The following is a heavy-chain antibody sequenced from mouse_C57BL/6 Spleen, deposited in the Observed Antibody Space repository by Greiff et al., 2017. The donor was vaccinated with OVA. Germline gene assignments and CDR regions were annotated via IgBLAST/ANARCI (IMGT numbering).Heavy chain of an antibody. D-gene: IGHD2-5*01. CDR3: ARERYSNLYYAMDY. Sequence: QVQLQQSGAELVKPGASVKMSCKASGYTFTSYWITWVKQRPGQGLEWIGDIYPGSGSTNYNEKFKSKATLTVDTSSSTAYMQLSSLTSEDSAVYCGARERYSNLYYAMDYWGQGTSVTVSS. CDR2: IYPGSGST. CDR1: GYTFTSYW. V-gene: IGHV1-55*01. J-gene: IGHJ4*01.